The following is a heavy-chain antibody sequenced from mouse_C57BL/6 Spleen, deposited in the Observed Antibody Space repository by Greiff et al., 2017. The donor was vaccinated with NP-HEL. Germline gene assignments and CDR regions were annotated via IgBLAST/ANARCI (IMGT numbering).Heavy chain of an antibody. D-gene: IGHD2-2*01. J-gene: IGHJ3*01. Sequence: EVQLQQSGAELVRPGASVKLSCTASGFNIKDDYMHWVKQRPEQGLEWIGWIDPENGDTEYASKFQGKATITADTSSNTAYLQLSSLTSEDTAVYYGTKWLRRGGFAYWGQGTLVTVSA. CDR2: IDPENGDT. CDR1: GFNIKDDY. V-gene: IGHV14-4*01. CDR3: TKWLRRGGFAY.